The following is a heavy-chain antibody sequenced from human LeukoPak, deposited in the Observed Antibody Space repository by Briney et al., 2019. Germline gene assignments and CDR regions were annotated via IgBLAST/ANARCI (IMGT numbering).Heavy chain of an antibody. CDR3: ARRAGTYTHPYDY. J-gene: IGHJ4*02. V-gene: IGHV3-53*01. CDR2: IYSAGST. Sequence: PGGSLRLSCTVSGFTVNSNSMSWVRQAPGKGLEWVSFIYSAGSTHYSDSVKGRFTISIDNSKNTLYLQMNSLRAEDTAVYYCARRAGTYTHPYDYWGQGTLVTVS. CDR1: GFTVNSNS. D-gene: IGHD3-16*01.